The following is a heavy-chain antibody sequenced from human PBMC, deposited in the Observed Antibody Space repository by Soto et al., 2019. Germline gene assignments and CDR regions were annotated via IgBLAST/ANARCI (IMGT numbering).Heavy chain of an antibody. V-gene: IGHV3-48*02. J-gene: IGHJ6*02. CDR2: ISTSSRST. CDR1: GFTFSTYT. CDR3: ARLGIAVAGPHGGGLDV. D-gene: IGHD6-19*01. Sequence: EVQLVESGGGLVQPGGSLRLSCAASGFTFSTYTMNWVRQAPGKGLEWLSYISTSSRSTFYADSVKGRFTLSRDNAKNSLYLQMKSLRDEDTAVYYCARLGIAVAGPHGGGLDVWGQGTTVIVSS.